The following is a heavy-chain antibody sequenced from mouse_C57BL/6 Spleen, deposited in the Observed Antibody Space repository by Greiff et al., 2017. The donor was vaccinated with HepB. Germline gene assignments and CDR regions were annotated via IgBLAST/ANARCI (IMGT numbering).Heavy chain of an antibody. D-gene: IGHD1-1*01. CDR3: ARVRYVDWYFDV. CDR2: INYDGSST. V-gene: IGHV5-16*01. Sequence: EVMLVESEGGLVQPGSSMKLSCTASGFTFSDYYMAWVRQVPEKGLEWVANINYDGSSTYYLDSLKSRFIISRDNAKNILYLQMSSLKSEDTATYYCARVRYVDWYFDVWGTGTTVTVSS. CDR1: GFTFSDYY. J-gene: IGHJ1*03.